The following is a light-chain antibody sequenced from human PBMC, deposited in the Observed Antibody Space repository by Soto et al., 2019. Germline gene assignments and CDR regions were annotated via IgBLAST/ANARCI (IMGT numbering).Light chain of an antibody. Sequence: QSALAQPPSVSGSPGQSVTISCTGTSSDVGTYNRVSWYQQPPGTAPKLVIFEVSNRPSGVPDRFSGSKSGNTASLTISGLQVEDEADYYCSSYTSSSTLVFGGGTKVTVL. CDR2: EVS. CDR3: SSYTSSSTLV. CDR1: SSDVGTYNR. J-gene: IGLJ2*01. V-gene: IGLV2-18*02.